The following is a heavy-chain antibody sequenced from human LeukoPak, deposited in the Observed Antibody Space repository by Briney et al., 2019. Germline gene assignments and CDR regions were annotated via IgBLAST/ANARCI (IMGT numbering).Heavy chain of an antibody. Sequence: GASVKVSCKASGYTFTGYFIHWVRQAPGQGLEWMGWINPSSGATNYAQNFQGRVTLTREMSISTAYMEVSRLLSDDTAVYYCARVTYDRSGYYNGIPYRGQGTLVIVSS. D-gene: IGHD3-22*01. V-gene: IGHV1-2*02. CDR2: INPSSGAT. J-gene: IGHJ4*02. CDR1: GYTFTGYF. CDR3: ARVTYDRSGYYNGIPY.